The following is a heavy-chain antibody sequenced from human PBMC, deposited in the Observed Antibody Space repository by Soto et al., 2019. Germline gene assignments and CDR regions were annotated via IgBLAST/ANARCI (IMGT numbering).Heavy chain of an antibody. D-gene: IGHD2-2*01. CDR1: GYTFTSYA. Sequence: SGEVSFRASGYTFTSYAMHWVRQAPVQRLEWMGWINAGNGNTKYSQKFQGRVTITRDTSASTAYMELSSLRSEDTAVYYCASSSTSSYGMDVWGQGTTVT. J-gene: IGHJ6*02. V-gene: IGHV1-3*01. CDR3: ASSSTSSYGMDV. CDR2: INAGNGNT.